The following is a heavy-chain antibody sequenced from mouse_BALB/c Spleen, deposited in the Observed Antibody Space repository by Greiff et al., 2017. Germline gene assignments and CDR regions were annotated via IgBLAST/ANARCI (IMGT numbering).Heavy chain of an antibody. CDR3: ARDSYYGRRGYAMDY. J-gene: IGHJ4*01. V-gene: IGHV2-9*02. D-gene: IGHD1-1*01. CDR1: GFSLTSYG. Sequence: VQLMESGPGLVAPSQSLSITCTVSGFSLTSYGVHWVRQPPGKGLEWLGVIWAGGSTNYNSALMSRLSISKDNSKSQVFLKMNSLQTDDTAMYYCARDSYYGRRGYAMDYWGQGTSVTVSS. CDR2: IWAGGST.